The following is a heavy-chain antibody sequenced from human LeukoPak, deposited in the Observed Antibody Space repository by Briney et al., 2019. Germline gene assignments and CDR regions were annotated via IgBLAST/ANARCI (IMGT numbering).Heavy chain of an antibody. D-gene: IGHD3-16*01. CDR3: ARERGGPYDLIWGSYYNWFDP. V-gene: IGHV4-59*01. Sequence: SETLSLTCTVSGGSISSYYWSWIRQPPGKGLEWIGYIYYSGSTNYNPSLKSRVTISVDTSKNQFSLKLSSVTAADTAVYYCARERGGPYDLIWGSYYNWFDPWGQGTLVTVSS. CDR2: IYYSGST. J-gene: IGHJ5*02. CDR1: GGSISSYY.